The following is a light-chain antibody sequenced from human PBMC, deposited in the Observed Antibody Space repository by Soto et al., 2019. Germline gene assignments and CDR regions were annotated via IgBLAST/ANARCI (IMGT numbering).Light chain of an antibody. CDR2: GSS. Sequence: EVVLTQSPGTLSLSPEEIATVSCRASQSVSTNYVAWYQQKPGQAPRLRIFGSSDRATGIPDRFSGSGSGTDYTLTSSRLEPEDFAVYFCQQYGSSPPHTFGQGTNLEIK. V-gene: IGKV3-20*01. CDR3: QQYGSSPPHT. J-gene: IGKJ2*01. CDR1: QSVSTNY.